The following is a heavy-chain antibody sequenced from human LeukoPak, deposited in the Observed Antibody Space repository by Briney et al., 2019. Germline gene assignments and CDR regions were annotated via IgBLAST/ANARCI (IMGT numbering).Heavy chain of an antibody. Sequence: GGSLRLSCAASGFTFSSYAMSWVRQAPGKGLEWVSAISGSGGSTYYADSVKGRLTISRDNSKNTLYLQMNSLRAEDTAVYYCAKDSRFLEWLVFSMDVWGKGTTVTVSS. D-gene: IGHD3-3*01. CDR3: AKDSRFLEWLVFSMDV. J-gene: IGHJ6*03. CDR2: ISGSGGST. CDR1: GFTFSSYA. V-gene: IGHV3-23*01.